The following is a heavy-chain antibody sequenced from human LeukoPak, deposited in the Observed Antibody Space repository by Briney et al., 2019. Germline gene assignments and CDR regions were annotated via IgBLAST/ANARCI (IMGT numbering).Heavy chain of an antibody. J-gene: IGHJ4*02. CDR2: IYYSGST. CDR1: GDSISNYY. D-gene: IGHD2-15*01. V-gene: IGHV4-59*01. Sequence: SETLSLTCTVSGDSISNYYWSWIRQSPGKGLEWIGYIYYSGSTNYNPPLKSRVTISVDTSKNQFSLKLSSVTAADTAVYYCARETCSGGSCFQFDFWGQGTLVTVSS. CDR3: ARETCSGGSCFQFDF.